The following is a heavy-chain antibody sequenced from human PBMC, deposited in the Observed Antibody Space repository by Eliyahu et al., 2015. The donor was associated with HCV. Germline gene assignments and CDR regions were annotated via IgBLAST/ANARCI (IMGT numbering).Heavy chain of an antibody. D-gene: IGHD3-10*01. CDR3: AKGTNIWFGSNKYYGMDV. V-gene: IGHV3-23*01. CDR2: ISGSGGST. CDR1: GFTFSSYA. Sequence: EVQLLESGGGLVQPGGSLRLSCAASGFTFSSYAMSWVRQAPGKGLEWVSAISGSGGSTYYADSVKGRFTISRDNSKNTLYLQMNSLRAEDTAVYYCAKGTNIWFGSNKYYGMDVWGQGTTVTVSS. J-gene: IGHJ6*02.